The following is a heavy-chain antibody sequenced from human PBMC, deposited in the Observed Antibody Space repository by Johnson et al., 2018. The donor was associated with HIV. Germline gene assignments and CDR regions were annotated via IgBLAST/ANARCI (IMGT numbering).Heavy chain of an antibody. CDR1: GFTFSSYW. D-gene: IGHD2-2*01. V-gene: IGHV3-7*01. CDR2: IKQDGSEK. Sequence: VQLVESGGGLVQPGGSLRLSCAASGFTFSSYWMSWVRQAPGKGLERVANIKQDGSEKYYVDSVKGRFTISRDNAKNTLYLQMNSLRAEDTAVYYCAKTAAADAFDIWGQGTMVTVSS. CDR3: AKTAAADAFDI. J-gene: IGHJ3*02.